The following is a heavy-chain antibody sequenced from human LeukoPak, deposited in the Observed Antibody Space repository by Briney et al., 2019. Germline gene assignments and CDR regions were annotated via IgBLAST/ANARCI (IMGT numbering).Heavy chain of an antibody. Sequence: ASVKVSRKASGYTFTGYYMHWVRQAPGQGLEWMGWINPNSGGTNYAQKFQGRVTMTRDTSISTAYMELSRLRSDDTAVYYCARDPNYGGNSGEFDYWGQGTLVTVSS. J-gene: IGHJ4*02. CDR1: GYTFTGYY. CDR3: ARDPNYGGNSGEFDY. V-gene: IGHV1-2*02. D-gene: IGHD4-23*01. CDR2: INPNSGGT.